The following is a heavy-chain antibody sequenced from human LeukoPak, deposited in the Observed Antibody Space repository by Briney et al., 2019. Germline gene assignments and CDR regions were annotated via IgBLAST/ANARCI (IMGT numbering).Heavy chain of an antibody. J-gene: IGHJ5*02. CDR3: AGVTANHVSWFDP. CDR1: GYTLTDHY. CDR2: LNPKTGGT. D-gene: IGHD2-21*02. Sequence: GASVKVSCKASGYTLTDHYIHWVRQAPGQGLEWMGWLNPKTGGTNYAQTFQGRVTMTRDTSISTAYMYLSRLTSDDTAVYYCAGVTANHVSWFDPWGQGTLLTVSS. V-gene: IGHV1-2*02.